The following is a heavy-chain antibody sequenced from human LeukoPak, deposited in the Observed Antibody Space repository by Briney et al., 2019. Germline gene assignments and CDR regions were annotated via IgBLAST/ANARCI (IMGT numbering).Heavy chain of an antibody. V-gene: IGHV4-59*01. D-gene: IGHD3-10*01. CDR1: GGSINTYY. CDR2: IYYSGST. J-gene: IGHJ4*02. CDR3: ARSRVTMVRGSPNWNFDY. Sequence: SETLSLTCTVSGGSINTYYWSWIRQPPGKGLEWIGYIYYSGSTNYNPSLKGRVIILVDTSKNQFSLKLSSVTAADTAVYYRARSRVTMVRGSPNWNFDYWGQGILVTVSS.